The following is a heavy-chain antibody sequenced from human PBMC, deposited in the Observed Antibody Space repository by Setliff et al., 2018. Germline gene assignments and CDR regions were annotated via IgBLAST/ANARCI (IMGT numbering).Heavy chain of an antibody. CDR2: MHAGGNI. J-gene: IGHJ3*02. CDR1: GDSLRNDY. D-gene: IGHD4-17*01. Sequence: SSETLSLTCSVSGDSLRNDYWTWIRQPPGKGLEWIGNMHAGGNINYNPSLKSRVTLSLATSKNQFSLNLTSVTAADTAVYYCARHENDYGDYDDAFDIWGQGTMVTVSS. CDR3: ARHENDYGDYDDAFDI. V-gene: IGHV4-59*08.